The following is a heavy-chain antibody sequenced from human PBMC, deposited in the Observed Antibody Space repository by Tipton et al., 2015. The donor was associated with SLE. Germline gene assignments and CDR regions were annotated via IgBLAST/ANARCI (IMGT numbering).Heavy chain of an antibody. J-gene: IGHJ6*03. CDR2: IYYSGST. CDR1: GGSIITSSYY. Sequence: GLVKPSETLSLTCTVSGGSIITSSYYWSWIRQPPGKGLEWIGYIYYSGSTNYNPSLKSRVTISVDTSKNQFSLKLTSVTAADTAVYYCARTYWGRYYYYMDVWGKGTTVTVSS. V-gene: IGHV4-61*05. D-gene: IGHD3-16*01. CDR3: ARTYWGRYYYYMDV.